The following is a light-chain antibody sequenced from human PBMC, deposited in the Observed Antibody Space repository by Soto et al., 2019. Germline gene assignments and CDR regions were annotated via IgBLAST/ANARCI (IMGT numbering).Light chain of an antibody. CDR1: QGIRND. V-gene: IGKV1-33*01. CDR3: QQYSHLTT. Sequence: IQMTQTKKSLSASVGDIVSITCRARQGIRNDLGWYQQKPGKAPKRLIYDASNLETGVPSRFSGSGSGTDFTFTISSLQPEDIATYYCQQYSHLTTFGQATRWRL. J-gene: IGKJ5*01. CDR2: DAS.